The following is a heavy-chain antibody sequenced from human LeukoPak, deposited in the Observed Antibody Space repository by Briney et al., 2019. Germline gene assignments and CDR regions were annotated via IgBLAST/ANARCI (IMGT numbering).Heavy chain of an antibody. CDR1: GASINSYY. D-gene: IGHD6-19*01. Sequence: SETLSLTCTVSGASINSYYWSWIRQPPGKGLEWIGYIYSSGSTNYNPSLKSRVTISVDTSKNQFSLRLNSVTAADTAVYYCARDSSGWLDDAFDIWGQGTMVTVSS. CDR3: ARDSSGWLDDAFDI. V-gene: IGHV4-59*12. CDR2: IYSSGST. J-gene: IGHJ3*02.